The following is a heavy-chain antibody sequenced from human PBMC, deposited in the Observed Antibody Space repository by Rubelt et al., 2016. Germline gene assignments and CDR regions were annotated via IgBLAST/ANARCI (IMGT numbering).Heavy chain of an antibody. V-gene: IGHV4-59*12. CDR2: IYYSGSA. Sequence: QVQLQESGPGLVKPSETLSLTCTVSGGSISSYYWSWIRQPPGEGLEWIGYIYYSGSANYNPSLKSRVTISVDTSKNQFSLKLSSMTAADTAVYYCASVYTGSDIWGQGTMVTVSS. J-gene: IGHJ3*02. D-gene: IGHD3-16*01. CDR1: GGSISSYY. CDR3: ASVYTGSDI.